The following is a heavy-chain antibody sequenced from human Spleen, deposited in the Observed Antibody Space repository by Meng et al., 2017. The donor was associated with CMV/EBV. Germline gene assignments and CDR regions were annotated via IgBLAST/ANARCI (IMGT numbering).Heavy chain of an antibody. J-gene: IGHJ3*02. CDR2: INQDGSQR. CDR1: GFHFPTYW. D-gene: IGHD2-15*01. CDR3: ASSPEGSCCAFDI. Sequence: GESLKISCAASGFHFPTYWMSWVRQAPGKALEWVANINQDGSQRNYVDSVKGRFTISRDNAKNSMYLQMNSLRAEDTAVYYCASSPEGSCCAFDIWGQGTMVTVSS. V-gene: IGHV3-7*01.